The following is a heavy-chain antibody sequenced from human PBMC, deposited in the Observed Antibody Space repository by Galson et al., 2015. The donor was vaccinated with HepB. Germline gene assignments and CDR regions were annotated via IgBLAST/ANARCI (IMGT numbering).Heavy chain of an antibody. CDR3: ASGLVVASDAFDI. J-gene: IGHJ3*02. Sequence: SLRLSCAASGFTFSSYSMNWVRQAPGKGLEWVSYISSSSSTIYYADSVKGRFTISRDNAKNSLYLQMNSLRDEDTAVYYCASGLVVASDAFDIWGQGTMVTVSS. V-gene: IGHV3-48*02. CDR1: GFTFSSYS. D-gene: IGHD2-15*01. CDR2: ISSSSSTI.